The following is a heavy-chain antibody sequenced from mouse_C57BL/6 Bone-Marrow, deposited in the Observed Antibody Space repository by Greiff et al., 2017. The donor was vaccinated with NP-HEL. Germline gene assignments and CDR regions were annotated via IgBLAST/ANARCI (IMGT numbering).Heavy chain of an antibody. Sequence: QVQLQQSGAELARPGASVKLSCKASGYTFTSYGISWVKQRPGQGLEWIGEIYPRSGNTYYNEKFKGKATLTADKSSSTAYMELRSLTSEDSAVYFCARICPYGGYAMDYWGQGTSVTVSS. CDR3: ARICPYGGYAMDY. CDR1: GYTFTSYG. D-gene: IGHD1-1*01. V-gene: IGHV1-81*01. CDR2: IYPRSGNT. J-gene: IGHJ4*01.